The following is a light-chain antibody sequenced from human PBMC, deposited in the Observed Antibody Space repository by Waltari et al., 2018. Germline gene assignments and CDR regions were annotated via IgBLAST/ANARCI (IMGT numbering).Light chain of an antibody. V-gene: IGLV2-8*01. CDR2: DVT. J-gene: IGLJ2*01. CDR3: SSHAGNNLWI. CDR1: SADVGGYDY. Sequence: HSALTQPPSASGSPGQSVTISCTGTSADVGGYDYVSWYQQHPVKVPKLIIYDVTNRPAGVPPRFSASKSGNSASLTVSGLQAEDEADYYCSSHAGNNLWIFGGGTKVTVL.